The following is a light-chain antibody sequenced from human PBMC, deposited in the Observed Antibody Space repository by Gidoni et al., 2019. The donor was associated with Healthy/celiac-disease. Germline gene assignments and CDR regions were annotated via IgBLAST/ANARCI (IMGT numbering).Light chain of an antibody. Sequence: DTQMTQSPSSLSASVGDRVTITCQASQDIINYLNWYQQKPGKAPKLLIYDASNLETGVPSRFSGSGSGTDFTVTISSLQPEDIATYYCQQYDNLPPFTFGPGTKVDIK. CDR2: DAS. CDR3: QQYDNLPPFT. CDR1: QDIINY. J-gene: IGKJ3*01. V-gene: IGKV1-33*01.